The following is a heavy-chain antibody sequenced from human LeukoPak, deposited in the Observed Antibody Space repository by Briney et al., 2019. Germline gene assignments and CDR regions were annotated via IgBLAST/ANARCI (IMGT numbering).Heavy chain of an antibody. CDR1: GFTFSSYA. D-gene: IGHD2-2*01. V-gene: IGHV3-23*01. J-gene: IGHJ4*02. CDR2: ISGSGGNT. CDR3: AKERYCSSTSCYGLSDY. Sequence: GGSLRLSCAASGFTFSSYAMSWVRQAPGKGLEWVSHISGSGGNTYYADSVKGRFTISRDNSKNTLYLQMNSLRAEDTAVYYCAKERYCSSTSCYGLSDYWGQGTLVTVSS.